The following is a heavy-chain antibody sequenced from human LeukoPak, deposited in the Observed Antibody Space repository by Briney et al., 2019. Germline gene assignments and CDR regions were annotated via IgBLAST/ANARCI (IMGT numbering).Heavy chain of an antibody. CDR1: GYTLTELS. J-gene: IGHJ6*02. CDR2: FDPEDGET. CDR3: ATVGYCSSTSCSDYYGMDV. D-gene: IGHD2-2*01. Sequence: ASMTVSCKVSGYTLTELSMHWVRQAPGKGLEWMGGFDPEDGETIYAQKFQGRVTMTEDTSTDTVYMELSSLRSEDTAVYYCATVGYCSSTSCSDYYGMDVWGQGTTVTVSS. V-gene: IGHV1-24*01.